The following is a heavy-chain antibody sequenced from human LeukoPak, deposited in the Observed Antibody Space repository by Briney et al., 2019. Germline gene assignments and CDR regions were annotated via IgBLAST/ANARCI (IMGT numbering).Heavy chain of an antibody. J-gene: IGHJ4*02. CDR3: ARDSGWIPYYFDY. CDR2: IYYSGST. Sequence: SETLSLTCTVSGGSISSGGYYWSWIRQHPGQGLEWIGYIYYSGSTYYNPSLKSRVTISVDTSKNQFSLKLSSVTAADTAVYYCARDSGWIPYYFDYWGQGTLVTVSS. D-gene: IGHD6-19*01. V-gene: IGHV4-31*03. CDR1: GGSISSGGYY.